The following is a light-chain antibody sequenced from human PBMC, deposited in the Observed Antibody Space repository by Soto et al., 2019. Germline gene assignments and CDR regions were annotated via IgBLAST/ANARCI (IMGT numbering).Light chain of an antibody. J-gene: IGLJ1*01. V-gene: IGLV2-8*01. CDR1: SSDVGGYNY. CDR2: EVS. CDR3: SSYAGSNGV. Sequence: QSALTQPPSASGSPGQSVTISCTGTSSDVGGYNYVSWYQQHPAKAPKLMIYEVSKRPSGVPDRFSGSKSGNTASLTVSGLQAEDEADYYCSSYAGSNGVFGTGTKVTVL.